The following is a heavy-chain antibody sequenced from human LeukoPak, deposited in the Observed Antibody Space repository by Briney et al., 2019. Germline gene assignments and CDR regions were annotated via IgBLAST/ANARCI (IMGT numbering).Heavy chain of an antibody. CDR1: GYTFTSYA. D-gene: IGHD6-6*01. J-gene: IGHJ6*03. CDR3: AREGGIAARRETENYYYYYMDV. V-gene: IGHV7-4-1*02. Sequence: GASVKVSCKASGYTFTSYAMNWVRQAPGQGLGWMGWINTNTGNPTYAQGFTGRFVFSLDTSVSTAYLQISSLKAEDTAVYYCAREGGIAARRETENYYYYYMDVWGKGTTVTVSS. CDR2: INTNTGNP.